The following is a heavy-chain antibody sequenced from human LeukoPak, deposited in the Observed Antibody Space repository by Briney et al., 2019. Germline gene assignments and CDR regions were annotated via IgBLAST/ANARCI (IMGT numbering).Heavy chain of an antibody. J-gene: IGHJ5*02. CDR1: GFTFSSYE. Sequence: GGSLRLSCAASGFTFSSYEMNWVRQAPGKGLEWVSYISSSGSTIYYANSVKGRFTISRDNAKNSLYLQMNSRRAEDTAVYYCASLWFGELLPPVSWGQGALVTVSS. CDR3: ASLWFGELLPPVS. CDR2: ISSSGSTI. V-gene: IGHV3-48*03. D-gene: IGHD3-10*01.